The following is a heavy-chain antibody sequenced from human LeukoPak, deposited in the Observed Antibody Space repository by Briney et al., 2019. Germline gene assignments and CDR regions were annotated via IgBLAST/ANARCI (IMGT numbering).Heavy chain of an antibody. CDR3: ARENDYGDRPFDY. V-gene: IGHV3-48*04. Sequence: GGSLRLSCAASGFTFSSYGMKWVRLAPGKGLEWVSYISSSGSNIYYEVSVKGRFTIYRDNDKNSLYLQMSNLRAEDTAVYYCARENDYGDRPFDYWGQGTLVTVSS. D-gene: IGHD4-17*01. J-gene: IGHJ4*02. CDR2: ISSSGSNI. CDR1: GFTFSSYG.